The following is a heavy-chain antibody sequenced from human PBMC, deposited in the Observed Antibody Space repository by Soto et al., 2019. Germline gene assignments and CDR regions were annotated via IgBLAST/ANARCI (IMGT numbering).Heavy chain of an antibody. V-gene: IGHV3-9*01. CDR3: ARSWSGSTSGRVDV. D-gene: IGHD3-3*01. J-gene: IGHJ6*02. CDR2: INWDGYSI. Sequence: EVQLVESGGDLVHPGRSLRLSCVASGFNFDDHVMHWVRQVPGKGLEWVGHINWDGYSIGYGGSVRGRFTISRDNAKSTLYLQMNSLRPVDTAVYYCARSWSGSTSGRVDVWGQGTTVTVSS. CDR1: GFNFDDHV.